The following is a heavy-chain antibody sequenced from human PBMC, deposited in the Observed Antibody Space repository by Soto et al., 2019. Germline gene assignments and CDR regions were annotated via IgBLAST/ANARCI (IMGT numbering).Heavy chain of an antibody. CDR1: GYTFSNYG. D-gene: IGHD3-10*01. V-gene: IGHV1-18*01. CDR3: ARFIMVGGGFDPNYDHGMDV. J-gene: IGHJ6*02. CDR2: ISGYNGNT. Sequence: QVQLVQSGAEVKKPGASVTVSCKTSGYTFSNYGINWVRQAPGQGLEWMGWISGYNGNTNYAQTVQGRVTMTTDTSTGTVYMEMRSLKSDDTAIYYCARFIMVGGGFDPNYDHGMDVWGQGTTVTVSS.